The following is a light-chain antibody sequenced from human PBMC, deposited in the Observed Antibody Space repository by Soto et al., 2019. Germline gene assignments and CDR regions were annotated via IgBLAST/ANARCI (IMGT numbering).Light chain of an antibody. Sequence: DIQMTQPPSTLSVSVGDRVTITCRASQTLNTWLAWYQQKPGKAPKVLIYDASRLQSGVPSRFSGSISGTEFTLTISSLQPDDFATYYCQQDNSFGQGTRLDIK. CDR1: QTLNTW. CDR3: QQDNS. CDR2: DAS. J-gene: IGKJ2*01. V-gene: IGKV1-5*01.